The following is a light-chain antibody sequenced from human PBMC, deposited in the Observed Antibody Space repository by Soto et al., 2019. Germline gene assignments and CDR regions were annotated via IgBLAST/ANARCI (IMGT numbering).Light chain of an antibody. CDR3: QQSWT. J-gene: IGKJ1*01. CDR2: GAS. V-gene: IGKV3-15*01. Sequence: VLTQSPATPSVSPWESATLSCRASQSVSSHLAWYQQKPGQAPRLLIYGASTRATGSPARFSGSGSGTDFTLTIRSLQPEDFATYYCQQSWTFGQGSKVDIK. CDR1: QSVSSH.